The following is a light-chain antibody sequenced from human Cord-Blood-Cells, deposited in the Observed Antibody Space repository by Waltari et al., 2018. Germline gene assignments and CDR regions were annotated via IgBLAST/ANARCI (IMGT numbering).Light chain of an antibody. J-gene: IGKJ1*01. CDR2: GAS. Sequence: DIVMTQSPATLSVSPGERATLSCRASQSVSSNLAWYQQKPGQAPRLLIYGASTRATGIPARVSGSGSGTEFTLTISSLQSEDFAVYYCQQRSNWPATFGQGTKVEIK. CDR3: QQRSNWPAT. CDR1: QSVSSN. V-gene: IGKV3-15*01.